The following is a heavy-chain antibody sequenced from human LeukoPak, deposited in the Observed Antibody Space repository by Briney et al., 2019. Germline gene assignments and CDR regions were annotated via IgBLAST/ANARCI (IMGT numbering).Heavy chain of an antibody. D-gene: IGHD6-13*01. V-gene: IGHV3-23*01. J-gene: IGHJ4*02. CDR1: GFTFRSYA. CDR2: ISGSGGST. CDR3: AKSGLRQLVGPFDY. Sequence: GGSLRLSCAASGFTFRSYAMSWVRQAPGKGLEWVSAISGSGGSTYYADSVKGRFTISRDNSKNTLYLQMNSLRAEDTAVYYCAKSGLRQLVGPFDYWGQGTLVTVSS.